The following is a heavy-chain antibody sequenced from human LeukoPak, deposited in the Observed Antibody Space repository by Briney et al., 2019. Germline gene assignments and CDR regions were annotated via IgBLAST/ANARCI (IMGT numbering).Heavy chain of an antibody. D-gene: IGHD3-9*01. V-gene: IGHV3-30*18. Sequence: GGSLRLSCAASRFTFSTYGMHWVRQAPGKGLEWVAVISYDGSNKYYADSVKGRFTISRDNSKNTLYLQMNSLRAEDTAVYYCAKDSGMYYEILIGYLDYWGQGTLVTVSS. CDR2: ISYDGSNK. CDR3: AKDSGMYYEILIGYLDY. CDR1: RFTFSTYG. J-gene: IGHJ4*02.